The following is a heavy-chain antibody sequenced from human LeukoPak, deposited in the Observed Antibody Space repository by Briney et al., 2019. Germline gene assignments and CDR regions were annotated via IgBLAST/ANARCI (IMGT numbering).Heavy chain of an antibody. V-gene: IGHV1-8*03. CDR2: MNPNSGNT. J-gene: IGHJ4*02. D-gene: IGHD6-13*01. CDR3: ARGRYSSSSYYFDY. Sequence: GASVEVSCKASGYTFTSYDINWVRQATGQGLEWMGWMNPNSGNTGYAQKFQGRVTITRNTSISTAYMELSSLRSEDTAVYYCARGRYSSSSYYFDYWGQGTLVTVSS. CDR1: GYTFTSYD.